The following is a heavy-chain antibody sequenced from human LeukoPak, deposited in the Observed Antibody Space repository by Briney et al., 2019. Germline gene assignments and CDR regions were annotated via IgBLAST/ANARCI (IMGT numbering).Heavy chain of an antibody. D-gene: IGHD5-12*01. CDR3: ARVSGGYVEALDY. V-gene: IGHV4-38-2*02. J-gene: IGHJ4*02. CDR1: GYSISSGYY. Sequence: MASETLSLTCTVSGYSISSGYYWGWIRQPPGKGLEWIGSIYHSGSTYYNPSLKSRVTISVDTSKNQFSLKLSSMTAADTAVYYCARVSGGYVEALDYWGQGTLVTVSS. CDR2: IYHSGST.